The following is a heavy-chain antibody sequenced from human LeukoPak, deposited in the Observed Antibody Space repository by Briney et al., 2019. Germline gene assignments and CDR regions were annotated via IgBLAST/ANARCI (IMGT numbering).Heavy chain of an antibody. D-gene: IGHD5-24*01. CDR2: IYYSGST. CDR1: GGSISSGDYY. J-gene: IGHJ4*02. CDR3: ASSRDGYNSADY. V-gene: IGHV4-30-4*01. Sequence: PSQTLSLTCTVSGGSISSGDYYWSWIRQPPGRGLEWIGYIYYSGSTYYNPSLKSRVTISVDTSKNQFSLKLSSVTAADTAVYYCASSRDGYNSADYWGQGTLVTVSS.